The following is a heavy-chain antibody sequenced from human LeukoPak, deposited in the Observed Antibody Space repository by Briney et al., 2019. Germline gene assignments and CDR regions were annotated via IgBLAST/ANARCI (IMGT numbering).Heavy chain of an antibody. V-gene: IGHV5-51*01. Sequence: GESLKISCKSSGYSFTNNWIGWVRQMPGKGLEWMGIIYPGDSNTKYSPPFQGQVTISVDKSITTAYLQWSSLKASDTAMYNCVRSPACSGGDCYPNWFDPWGQGTLVTVSS. CDR2: IYPGDSNT. J-gene: IGHJ5*02. CDR3: VRSPACSGGDCYPNWFDP. D-gene: IGHD2-15*01. CDR1: GYSFTNNW.